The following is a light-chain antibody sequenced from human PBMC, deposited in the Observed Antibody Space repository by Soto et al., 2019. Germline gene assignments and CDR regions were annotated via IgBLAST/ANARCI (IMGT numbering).Light chain of an antibody. CDR1: QSVSSNF. V-gene: IGKV3-20*01. Sequence: EIVLTQSPGTMSVSPGERVTLSCRASQSVSSNFLAWHQQKPGQAPRLLIDGASSRAGGIPDRFRGRGSGTDFTLTIYSLEPEDFAVYYCQQYGSAPFTFGPGTKVDVK. J-gene: IGKJ3*01. CDR3: QQYGSAPFT. CDR2: GAS.